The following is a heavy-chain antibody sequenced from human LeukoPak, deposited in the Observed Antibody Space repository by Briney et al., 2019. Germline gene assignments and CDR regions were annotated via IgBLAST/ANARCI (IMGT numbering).Heavy chain of an antibody. Sequence: SETLSLACTVSGGSISSYYLSWIRQPAGKGQEWIGRIYTSGSTNYNPSLKSRVTMSVDTSKNQFSLKLSSVTAADTAVYFCEAEDGIRDCSSTSCLYHFDYWGQGTLVTVSS. CDR1: GGSISSYY. J-gene: IGHJ4*02. CDR2: IYTSGST. V-gene: IGHV4-4*07. D-gene: IGHD2-2*01. CDR3: EAEDGIRDCSSTSCLYHFDY.